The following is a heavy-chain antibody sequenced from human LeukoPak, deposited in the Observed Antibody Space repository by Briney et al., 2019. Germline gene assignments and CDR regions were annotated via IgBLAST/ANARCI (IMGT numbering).Heavy chain of an antibody. CDR2: IYYSGST. J-gene: IGHJ6*03. Sequence: PSETLSLTCTVSGGSISSYYWSWIRQPPGKGLEWIGYIYYSGSTNYNPSLKSRVTISVDTSKNQFSLKLSSVTAADTAVYYCARGHSSGWYRNYYYYYMDVWGKGTTVTISS. D-gene: IGHD6-19*01. CDR3: ARGHSSGWYRNYYYYYMDV. CDR1: GGSISSYY. V-gene: IGHV4-59*01.